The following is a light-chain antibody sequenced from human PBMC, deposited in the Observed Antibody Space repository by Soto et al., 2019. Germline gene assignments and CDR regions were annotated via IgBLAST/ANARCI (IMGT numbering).Light chain of an antibody. V-gene: IGLV2-11*01. CDR2: DVS. Sequence: QSVLTQPRSVSGSPGQSVTISCTGTSSDVGGYNYVSWYQQHPGKAPKLMIYDVSNRPSGVPDRFSGSKSGNTASLTISGLQAEDEADYFCASFRSGTILVFGSGTKVTVL. J-gene: IGLJ1*01. CDR3: ASFRSGTILV. CDR1: SSDVGGYNY.